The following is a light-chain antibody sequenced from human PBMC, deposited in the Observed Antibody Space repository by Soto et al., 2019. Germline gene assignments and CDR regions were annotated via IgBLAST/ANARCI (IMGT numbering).Light chain of an antibody. Sequence: EIVLTQSPGTLSLSPGERATLSCRASQSVSSSYLAWYQQKPGQAPRLLIYGASTRAPGIPDRFSGSGSGTDFTLTISRLEPEAFAVYYCQQYGSPPWTCGQGTKVEIK. J-gene: IGKJ1*01. CDR2: GAS. V-gene: IGKV3-20*01. CDR3: QQYGSPPWT. CDR1: QSVSSSY.